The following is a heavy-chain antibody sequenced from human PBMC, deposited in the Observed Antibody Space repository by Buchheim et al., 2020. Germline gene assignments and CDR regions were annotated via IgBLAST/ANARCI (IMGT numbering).Heavy chain of an antibody. Sequence: QVQLQESGPGLVKPSETLSLTCTVSGGSISSYYWSWIRQPPGKGLEWIGYIYYSGSTNYNPSLKSRVTISVDTSKNQFSLKLSSVTAADTAVYYCARDGYDYVWGSYHGWFEPWGQGTL. CDR3: ARDGYDYVWGSYHGWFEP. J-gene: IGHJ5*02. V-gene: IGHV4-59*01. CDR2: IYYSGST. D-gene: IGHD3-16*02. CDR1: GGSISSYY.